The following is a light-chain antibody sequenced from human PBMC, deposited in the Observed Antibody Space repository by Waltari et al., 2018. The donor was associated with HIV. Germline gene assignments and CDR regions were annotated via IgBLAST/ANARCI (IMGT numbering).Light chain of an antibody. V-gene: IGLV2-11*01. CDR3: CSYADNYTWV. CDR2: DVN. Sequence: QSPLTQPRSMSGSPGQPATISCTGPTSDVGGYNYVSWYQQHPGKAPTRMIFDVNKRPSGVPDRFSGSKSGNTASLTISGLQAEDEADYYCCSYADNYTWVFGGGTKLTVL. J-gene: IGLJ3*02. CDR1: TSDVGGYNY.